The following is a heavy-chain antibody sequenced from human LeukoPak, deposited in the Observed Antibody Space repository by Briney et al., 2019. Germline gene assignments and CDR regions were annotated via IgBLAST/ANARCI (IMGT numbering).Heavy chain of an antibody. J-gene: IGHJ1*01. Sequence: GGSLRLSCVSSGFTFNNYAMNWVRQAPGKGLEWVSSISGSGSITYYADSVKGRFTISRDNAKSSLYLQMSSLRADDSAVYYCARGAYSSSWAEYFQNWGQGTLVTVSS. D-gene: IGHD6-13*01. CDR3: ARGAYSSSWAEYFQN. CDR2: ISGSGSIT. CDR1: GFTFNNYA. V-gene: IGHV3-23*01.